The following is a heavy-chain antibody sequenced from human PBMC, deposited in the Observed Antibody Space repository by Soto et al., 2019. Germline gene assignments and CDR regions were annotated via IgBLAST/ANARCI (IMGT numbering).Heavy chain of an antibody. Sequence: SETLSLTCAVSGGSISSSNWWSCVRQPPGKGLEWIGEIYHSGSTNYNPSLKSRVTISVDRSKNQFSLKLSSVTAADTAVYYCARGRYCLTGRCFPNWFDSWGQGTLVTVSS. CDR2: IYHSGST. CDR1: GGSISSSNW. V-gene: IGHV4-4*02. D-gene: IGHD2-15*01. J-gene: IGHJ5*01. CDR3: ARGRYCLTGRCFPNWFDS.